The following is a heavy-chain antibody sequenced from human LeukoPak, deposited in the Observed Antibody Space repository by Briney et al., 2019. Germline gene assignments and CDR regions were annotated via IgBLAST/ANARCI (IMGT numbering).Heavy chain of an antibody. Sequence: ASVKVSCKASGYTFTSYGISWVRQAPGQGLEWMGWISAYNGNTSYAQKLQGRVTMTTDTSTSTAYMELRSLRSDDTAVYYCARLMGYCSSTSCKAFDYWGQGTLVTVSS. CDR3: ARLMGYCSSTSCKAFDY. D-gene: IGHD2-2*01. CDR2: ISAYNGNT. CDR1: GYTFTSYG. J-gene: IGHJ4*02. V-gene: IGHV1-18*01.